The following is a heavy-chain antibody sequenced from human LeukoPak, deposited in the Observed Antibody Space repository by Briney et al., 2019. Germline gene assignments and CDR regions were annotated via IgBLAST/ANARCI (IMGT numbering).Heavy chain of an antibody. D-gene: IGHD6-13*01. CDR3: ATRGGQYSSSWYDEYFRH. CDR1: GYTFTSYA. V-gene: IGHV7-4-1*02. CDR2: INTNTGNP. J-gene: IGHJ1*01. Sequence: ASVKVSCKASGYTFTSYAMNWVRQAPGQGLEWMGWINTNTGNPTYAQGFTGRFVFSLDTSVSTAYLQISSLKAEDTAVYYCATRGGQYSSSWYDEYFRHWGQGTLVTVSS.